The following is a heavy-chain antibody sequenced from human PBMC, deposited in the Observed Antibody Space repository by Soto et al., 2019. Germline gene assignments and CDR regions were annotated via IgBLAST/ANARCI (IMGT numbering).Heavy chain of an antibody. CDR1: GFTFRSYV. J-gene: IGHJ4*02. CDR2: TSYDGSNN. D-gene: IGHD3-16*01. V-gene: IGHV3-33*05. Sequence: QVQLVESGGGVVQPGTSLRLSCVGSGFTFRSYVIHWVRQAPGKGLEWVALTSYDGSNNFYGDSVKGRFTISRHNSRNTVELQRASLRFEDTALYYCARWGTTGGLDVWGQGTLVSVSS. CDR3: ARWGTTGGLDV.